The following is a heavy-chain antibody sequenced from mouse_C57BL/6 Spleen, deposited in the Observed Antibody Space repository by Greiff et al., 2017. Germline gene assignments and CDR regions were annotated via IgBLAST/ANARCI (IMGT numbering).Heavy chain of an antibody. CDR1: GYAFTNYL. CDR3: AGRANYGFYAMGY. D-gene: IGHD1-1*01. Sequence: QVQLQQPGAELVRPGTSVKVSCKASGYAFTNYLIEWVKQRPGQGLEWIGVINPGSGGTNYNEKFKGKATLTADTSSSSAYMQLSSLTSEDSAVYFCAGRANYGFYAMGYWGQGTSVTVSS. CDR2: INPGSGGT. J-gene: IGHJ4*01. V-gene: IGHV1-54*01.